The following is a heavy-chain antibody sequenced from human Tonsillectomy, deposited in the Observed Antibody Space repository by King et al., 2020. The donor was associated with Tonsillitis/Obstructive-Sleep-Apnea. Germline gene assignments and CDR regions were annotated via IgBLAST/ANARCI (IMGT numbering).Heavy chain of an antibody. CDR1: GFTFGDYA. V-gene: IGHV3-49*04. Sequence: VQLVESGGGLVQPGRSLRLSCTASGFTFGDYAISWVRQAPGKGLEWVGFIRSKAYGGTTEYAASVKGRFTFSRDDSKTIAYLQMNSLKNEDTAVYFCTRGSNYFDSSGYYYDWYFDLWGRGTLVTVSS. J-gene: IGHJ2*01. CDR2: IRSKAYGGTT. CDR3: TRGSNYFDSSGYYYDWYFDL. D-gene: IGHD3-22*01.